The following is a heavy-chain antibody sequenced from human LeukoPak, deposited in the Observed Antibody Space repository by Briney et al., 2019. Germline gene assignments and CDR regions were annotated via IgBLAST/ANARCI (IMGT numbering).Heavy chain of an antibody. CDR3: AKDATSITIFGVVSHFDY. CDR1: GFTFSSYA. Sequence: GRSLRLSCAASGFTFSSYAMHWVRQAPGKGLEWVAVISYDGSNKYYADSVKGRFTISRDNSKNTLYLQMNSLRAEDTAVYYCAKDATSITIFGVVSHFDYWGQGTLVTVSS. J-gene: IGHJ4*02. D-gene: IGHD3-3*01. CDR2: ISYDGSNK. V-gene: IGHV3-30-3*01.